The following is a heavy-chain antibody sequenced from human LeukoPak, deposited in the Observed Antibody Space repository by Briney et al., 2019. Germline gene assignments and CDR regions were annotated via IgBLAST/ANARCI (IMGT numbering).Heavy chain of an antibody. CDR1: GGSISSGSYY. V-gene: IGHV4-61*02. CDR2: IYTSGST. D-gene: IGHD3-10*01. J-gene: IGHJ4*02. Sequence: SQTLSLTCTVSGGSISSGSYYWRSIRQPAGKGLEWIVRIYTSGSTNYNPSLKSRVTISVDTSKNQFSLKLSSVTAADTAVYYCARVSMVRGVIDDFDYWGQGTLVTVSS. CDR3: ARVSMVRGVIDDFDY.